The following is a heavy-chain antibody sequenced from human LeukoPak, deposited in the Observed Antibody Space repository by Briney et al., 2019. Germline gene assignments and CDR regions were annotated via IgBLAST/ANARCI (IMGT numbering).Heavy chain of an antibody. Sequence: ASVKVSCKTSGYTFSNYGISWVRQAPGQGLEWMGWISAYNGNTNYAQKLQGRVTMTTDTSTSTAYMELGSLRSDDTAVYYCARDYNQLLWFGELLLDYWGQGTLVTVSS. D-gene: IGHD3-10*01. CDR3: ARDYNQLLWFGELLLDY. J-gene: IGHJ4*02. CDR2: ISAYNGNT. V-gene: IGHV1-18*01. CDR1: GYTFSNYG.